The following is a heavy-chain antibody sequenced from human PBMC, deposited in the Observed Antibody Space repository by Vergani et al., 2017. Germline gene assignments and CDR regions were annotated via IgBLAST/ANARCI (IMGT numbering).Heavy chain of an antibody. Sequence: EVQLVETGGGLIQPGGSLRLSCAASGFTVSSNYMSWVRQAPGKGLDWVSVIYSGGSTYYADSVKGRFTISRDNSKNTLYLQMNSLRAEDTAVYYCARDRRYCSSTSCFYYYYYMDVWGKGTTVTVSS. CDR2: IYSGGST. V-gene: IGHV3-53*02. CDR3: ARDRRYCSSTSCFYYYYYMDV. J-gene: IGHJ6*03. CDR1: GFTVSSNY. D-gene: IGHD2-2*01.